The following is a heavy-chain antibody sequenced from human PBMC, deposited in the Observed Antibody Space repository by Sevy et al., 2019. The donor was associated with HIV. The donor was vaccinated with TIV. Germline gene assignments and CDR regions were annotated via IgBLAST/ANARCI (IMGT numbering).Heavy chain of an antibody. CDR3: ARETDNSARWLDP. CDR2: IWHDGSNK. D-gene: IGHD4-4*01. CDR1: GFTFNFHG. J-gene: IGHJ5*02. Sequence: SLRLSCAASGFTFNFHGMHWVRQAPGKGLEWVAFIWHDGSNKYMADSVKGRFTISRDNSKNKLFLQMNSLTVEDTAVYYCARETDNSARWLDPWGQGTLVTVSS. V-gene: IGHV3-33*04.